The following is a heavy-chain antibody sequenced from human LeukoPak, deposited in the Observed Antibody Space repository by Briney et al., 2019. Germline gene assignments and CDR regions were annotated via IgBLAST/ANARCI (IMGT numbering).Heavy chain of an antibody. V-gene: IGHV4-31*03. D-gene: IGHD3-9*01. CDR2: IYYSGST. CDR3: AREILPYYDILTGYYKGNYFDY. J-gene: IGHJ4*02. Sequence: KASETLSLTCTVSGGSISSGGYYWSWIRQHPGKGLEWIGYIYYSGSTYYNPSLKSRVTISVDTSKNQFSLKLSSVTAADTAVYYCAREILPYYDILTGYYKGNYFDYWGQGTLVTVSS. CDR1: GGSISSGGYY.